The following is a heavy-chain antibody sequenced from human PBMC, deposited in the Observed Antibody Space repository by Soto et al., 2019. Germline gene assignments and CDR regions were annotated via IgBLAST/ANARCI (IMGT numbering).Heavy chain of an antibody. J-gene: IGHJ4*02. D-gene: IGHD2-15*01. Sequence: SGPTLMNPTQSLTPTSTFSGFSLTTSGVGVGWIRHPPGKALEWLALIYWDDDKRYSPSLKSRLTITKDTSKNQVVLTMTNMDPVDTATYYCAHRPSYCSGGSCYSGFDYWGQGTLVTVS. CDR2: IYWDDDK. CDR3: AHRPSYCSGGSCYSGFDY. V-gene: IGHV2-5*02. CDR1: GFSLTTSGVG.